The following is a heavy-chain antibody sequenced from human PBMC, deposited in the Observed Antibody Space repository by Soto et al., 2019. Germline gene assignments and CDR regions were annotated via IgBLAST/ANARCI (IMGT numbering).Heavy chain of an antibody. Sequence: GGSLRLSCAASGFTVSSNYMSWVRQAPGKGLEWVSVIYSGGSTYYADSVKGRFTISRDNSKNTLYLQMNSLRAEDTAVYYCARGLYCSSTRCYAAAFDIWGQGTMVTVSS. CDR2: IYSGGST. V-gene: IGHV3-66*01. D-gene: IGHD2-2*01. CDR1: GFTVSSNY. J-gene: IGHJ3*02. CDR3: ARGLYCSSTRCYAAAFDI.